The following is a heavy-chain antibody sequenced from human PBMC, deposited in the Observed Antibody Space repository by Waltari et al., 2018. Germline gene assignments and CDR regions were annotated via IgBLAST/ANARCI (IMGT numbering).Heavy chain of an antibody. CDR3: AKRGAPGELWFFDY. V-gene: IGHV3-23*01. J-gene: IGHJ4*02. D-gene: IGHD2-21*01. CDR2: VGSSGAAT. Sequence: EVQLLESGGGLVQPGGSLRLSCTVSGFTFRDYAMTWVRQAPGKGLEGVRLVGSSGAATYYADSVKGRFSISRDNSRNTLYLQMNSLRAEDTAMYYCAKRGAPGELWFFDYWGQGNLVTVSS. CDR1: GFTFRDYA.